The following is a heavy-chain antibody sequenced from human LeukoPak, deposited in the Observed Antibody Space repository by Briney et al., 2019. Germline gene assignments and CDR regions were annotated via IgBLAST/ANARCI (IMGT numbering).Heavy chain of an antibody. CDR2: IYHSGST. CDR3: ARVAPYYDFWSGYYYYYGMDV. D-gene: IGHD3-3*01. Sequence: SETLSLTCTVSGGSISSSSYYWGWIRQPPGKGLEWIGEIYHSGSTNYNPSLKSRVTISVDKSKNQFSLKLSSVTAADTAVYYCARVAPYYDFWSGYYYYYGMDVWGQGTTVTVSS. CDR1: GGSISSSSYY. V-gene: IGHV4-39*07. J-gene: IGHJ6*02.